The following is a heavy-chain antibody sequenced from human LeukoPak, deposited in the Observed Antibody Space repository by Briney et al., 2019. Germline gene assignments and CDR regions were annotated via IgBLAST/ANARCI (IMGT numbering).Heavy chain of an antibody. CDR3: ATSQTWSGGDY. Sequence: ASVKVSCKASGYTFTGYYMHWVRQAPGQGLEWMGWINPNSGGTNYAQKFQGRVTMTRDTSISTAYMELSSLRSEDTAVYYCATSQTWSGGDYWGQGTLVTVSS. V-gene: IGHV1-2*02. CDR2: INPNSGGT. D-gene: IGHD2-8*02. CDR1: GYTFTGYY. J-gene: IGHJ4*02.